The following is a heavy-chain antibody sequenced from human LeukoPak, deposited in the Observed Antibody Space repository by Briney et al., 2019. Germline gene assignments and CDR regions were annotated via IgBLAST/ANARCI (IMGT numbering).Heavy chain of an antibody. CDR3: AKGGRGGSYYYFDY. D-gene: IGHD1-26*01. CDR2: IRQDDSEK. CDR1: GFTFSDYW. Sequence: GGSLRLSCSASGFTFSDYWMMWVRQAPGKGLEWVGNIRQDDSEKNYVDSVKGRFTISRDNAKSSLYLQMNSLRAEDTAVYYCAKGGRGGSYYYFDYWGQGTLVTVSS. V-gene: IGHV3-7*03. J-gene: IGHJ4*02.